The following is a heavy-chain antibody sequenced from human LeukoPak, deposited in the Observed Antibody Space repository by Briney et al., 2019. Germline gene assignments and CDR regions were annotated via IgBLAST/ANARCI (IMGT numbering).Heavy chain of an antibody. V-gene: IGHV1-46*01. Sequence: GASVKVSCKASGYXFTSYYIHWVRQAPGQGLEWMGIINPSGGSTSYAQKFQGRVTMTRDTSTSTVYMELSSLRSEDTAVYYCARDCNADYYGLGSYYGDAFDIWGQGTMVTVSS. CDR2: INPSGGST. CDR1: GYXFTSYY. J-gene: IGHJ3*02. D-gene: IGHD3-10*01. CDR3: ARDCNADYYGLGSYYGDAFDI.